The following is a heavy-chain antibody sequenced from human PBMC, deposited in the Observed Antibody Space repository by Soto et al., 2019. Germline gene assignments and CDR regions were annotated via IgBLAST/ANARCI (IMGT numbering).Heavy chain of an antibody. V-gene: IGHV5-10-1*01. CDR2: IDASNSYA. CDR3: VVQPGSESRLDP. CDR1: GYTFTSYW. J-gene: IGHJ5*02. D-gene: IGHD2-15*01. Sequence: GESLKISCTASGYTFTSYWLTWVRHVPGKGLEWMGRIDASNSYAKYSPSLQGHVTFSVDKSVNTAYLQWTSLRASDSATYFRVVQPGSESRLDPWGQGTLVTVSS.